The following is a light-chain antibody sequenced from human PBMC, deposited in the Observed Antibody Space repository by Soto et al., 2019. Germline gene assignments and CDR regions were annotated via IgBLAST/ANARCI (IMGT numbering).Light chain of an antibody. CDR1: NIGNKR. V-gene: IGLV3-21*02. CDR3: QVWDSNSVYV. Sequence: SYELTQPPSVSVAPGQTARITRGGNNIGNKRVHWYQQKPGQAPVLVVYDDSDRPSGIPERFSGSNSGNTATLSISRVEAGDEADYYCQVWDSNSVYVFGTGTKVTVL. J-gene: IGLJ1*01. CDR2: DDS.